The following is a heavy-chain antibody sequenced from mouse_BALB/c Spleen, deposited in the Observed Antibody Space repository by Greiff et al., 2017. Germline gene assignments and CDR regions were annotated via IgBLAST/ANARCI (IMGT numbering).Heavy chain of an antibody. V-gene: IGHV5-17*02. CDR3: ARDDYDGDYYAMDY. J-gene: IGHJ4*01. CDR1: GFTFSSFG. Sequence: EVQLVESGGGLVQPGGSRKLSCAASGFTFSSFGMHWVRQAPEKGLEWVAYISSGSSTIYYADTVKGRFTISRDNPKNTLFLQMTSLRSEDTAMYYCARDDYDGDYYAMDYWGQGTSVTVSS. D-gene: IGHD2-4*01. CDR2: ISSGSSTI.